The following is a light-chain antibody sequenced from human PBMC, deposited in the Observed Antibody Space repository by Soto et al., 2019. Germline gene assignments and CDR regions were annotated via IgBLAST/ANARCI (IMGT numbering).Light chain of an antibody. V-gene: IGLV1-47*01. CDR1: SSNIGTNH. J-gene: IGLJ1*01. Sequence: QSVLTQPPSASGTPGQWVTISCSGGSSNIGTNHVYWYQHLPGAAPKLLIYRNSLRPSGVPDRFSGSNSGTSASLAISGLRSDDEADYYCSAYTVRRTYVFGTGTKLTVL. CDR2: RNS. CDR3: SAYTVRRTYV.